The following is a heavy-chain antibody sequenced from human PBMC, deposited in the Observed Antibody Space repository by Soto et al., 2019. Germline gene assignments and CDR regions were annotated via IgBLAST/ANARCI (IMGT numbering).Heavy chain of an antibody. CDR1: GGSISSSSYY. D-gene: IGHD3-3*01. CDR3: AIHLRVFDRYYDFWSGPLGGMDV. Sequence: PSETLSLTCTVSGGSISSSSYYWGWIRQPPGKGLEWIGSIYYSGSTYYNPSLKSRVTISVDTSKKQFSLKLSSVTAADTFVYYCAIHLRVFDRYYDFWSGPLGGMDVWGQGTTVTVSS. V-gene: IGHV4-39*01. J-gene: IGHJ6*02. CDR2: IYYSGST.